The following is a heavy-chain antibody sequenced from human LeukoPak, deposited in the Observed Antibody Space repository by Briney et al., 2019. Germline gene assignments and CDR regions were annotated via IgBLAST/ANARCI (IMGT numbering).Heavy chain of an antibody. Sequence: SETPSLTCTVSGGSISSYYWSWIRQPPGKGLEWIGYIYYSGSTSYNPSLKSRVTISVDTSKNQFSLKVRSVNAADTAVYYCARSGERGTSAEYFHHWGQGTLVTVSS. D-gene: IGHD2-2*01. CDR3: ARSGERGTSAEYFHH. CDR2: IYYSGST. J-gene: IGHJ1*01. V-gene: IGHV4-59*01. CDR1: GGSISSYY.